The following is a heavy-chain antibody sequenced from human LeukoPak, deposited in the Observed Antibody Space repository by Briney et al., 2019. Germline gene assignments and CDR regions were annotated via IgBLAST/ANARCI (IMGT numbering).Heavy chain of an antibody. V-gene: IGHV4-61*01. CDR1: GGSMRSGSYY. J-gene: IGHJ6*03. D-gene: IGHD3-10*01. Sequence: SETLSLTCTVSGGSMRSGSYYWSWIRQPPGKGLEWIGYIYYSGSTNYNPSLKSRVTISVDTSKNQFSLKLSSVTAADTAVYYCARDRYVLLWFGDPNMDAWGKGTTVTVSS. CDR3: ARDRYVLLWFGDPNMDA. CDR2: IYYSGST.